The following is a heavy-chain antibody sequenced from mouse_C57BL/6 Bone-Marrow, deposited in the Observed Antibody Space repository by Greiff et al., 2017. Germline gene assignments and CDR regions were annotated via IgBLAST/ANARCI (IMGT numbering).Heavy chain of an antibody. J-gene: IGHJ1*03. CDR1: GFNIKDDY. V-gene: IGHV14-4*01. CDR3: TTVHYYGSSHWYFDV. CDR2: IDPENGDT. D-gene: IGHD1-1*01. Sequence: VQLQQSGAELVRPGASVKLSCTASGFNIKDDYMHWVKQRPEQGPEWIGWIDPENGDTEYASKFQGKATITADTSSNTAYLQLSSLTSEDTAVYYCTTVHYYGSSHWYFDVWGTGTTVTVSS.